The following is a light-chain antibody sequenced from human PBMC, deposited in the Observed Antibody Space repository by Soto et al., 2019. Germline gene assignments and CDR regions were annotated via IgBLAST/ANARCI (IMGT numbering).Light chain of an antibody. J-gene: IGKJ4*01. CDR2: GAS. CDR3: QQYDDWLRLT. CDR1: QSVNIY. V-gene: IGKV3D-15*01. Sequence: EIXMTQSPATLSVSPGERATLSCRASQSVNIYLAWYQQKPGQAPRLLIFGASSRATGIPARFSGSGSGTEFNLTISSLQSEDFAVYFCQQYDDWLRLTFGGGTKVEIK.